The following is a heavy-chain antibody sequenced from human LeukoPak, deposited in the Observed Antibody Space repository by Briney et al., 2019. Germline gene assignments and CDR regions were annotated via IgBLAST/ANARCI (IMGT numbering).Heavy chain of an antibody. V-gene: IGHV3-11*05. CDR1: GFTFSDYY. J-gene: IGHJ4*02. CDR3: AREGYSSGWQEFDY. Sequence: GGSLRLSCAASGFTFSDYYMSWIRQAPGKGLEWVSYISSSSSYTNYADSVKGRFTISRDNAKNSLYLQMNSLRAEDTAVYYCAREGYSSGWQEFDYWGQGTLVTVSS. CDR2: ISSSSSYT. D-gene: IGHD6-25*01.